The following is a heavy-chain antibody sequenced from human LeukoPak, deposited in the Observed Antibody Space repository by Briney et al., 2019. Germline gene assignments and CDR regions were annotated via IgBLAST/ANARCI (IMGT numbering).Heavy chain of an antibody. J-gene: IGHJ5*02. CDR2: ISAYNGNT. V-gene: IGHV1-18*01. CDR3: ARGGSGYRNNWFDP. CDR1: GGTFSSYA. Sequence: GSSVTVSCKASGGTFSSYAISWVRQAPGQGLEWMGWISAYNGNTNYAQKLQGRVTMTTDTSTSTAYMELRSLRSDDTAVYYCARGGSGYRNNWFDPWGQGTLVTVSS. D-gene: IGHD3-3*01.